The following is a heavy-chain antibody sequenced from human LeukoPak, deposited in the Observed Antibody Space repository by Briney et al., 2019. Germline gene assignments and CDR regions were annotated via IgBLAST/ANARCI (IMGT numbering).Heavy chain of an antibody. Sequence: SGTLSLTCAVYGGSFSGYYWSWIRQPPGKGLEWIGEINHSGSTNYNPSLKSRVTISVDTSKNQFSLKLSSVTAADTAVYYCAARVVAATAPGDYWGQGTLVTVSS. CDR3: AARVVAATAPGDY. J-gene: IGHJ4*02. CDR1: GGSFSGYY. V-gene: IGHV4-34*01. CDR2: INHSGST. D-gene: IGHD2-15*01.